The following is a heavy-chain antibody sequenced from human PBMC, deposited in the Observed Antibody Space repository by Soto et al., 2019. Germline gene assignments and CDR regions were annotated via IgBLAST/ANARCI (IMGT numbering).Heavy chain of an antibody. CDR2: ISPYTGDT. Sequence: ASVKVSCKGVGYTFTRHGISWVRQAPGQGLEWMGWISPYTGDTKYARSLQGRVAMTTDTPTSTAYMELRGLRSDDTAIYYCAADSSGSTDDYHYYYGMDVWGQGTTVTVSS. J-gene: IGHJ6*02. CDR3: AADSSGSTDDYHYYYGMDV. V-gene: IGHV1-18*01. CDR1: GYTFTRHG. D-gene: IGHD3-22*01.